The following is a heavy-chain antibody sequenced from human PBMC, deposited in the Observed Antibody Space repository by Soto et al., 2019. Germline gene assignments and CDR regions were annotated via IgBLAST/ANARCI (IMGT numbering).Heavy chain of an antibody. J-gene: IGHJ6*01. CDR2: LIPNFGTA. V-gene: IGHV1-69*06. D-gene: IGHD3-3*01. CDR1: GGTFSSYA. Sequence: ASVKVSCKASGGTFSSYAISWVRQAPGQGLEWMGGLIPNFGTANYAQKFQGRVTITADKSPSTAYMELSSLRSEDTAVYYCARGRYHHDFGNGPLNYYYYGMDVLGQGTTVTVSS. CDR3: ARGRYHHDFGNGPLNYYYYGMDV.